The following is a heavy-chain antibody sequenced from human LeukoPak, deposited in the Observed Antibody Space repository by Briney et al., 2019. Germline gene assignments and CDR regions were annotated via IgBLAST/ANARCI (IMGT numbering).Heavy chain of an antibody. D-gene: IGHD6-19*01. V-gene: IGHV3-74*01. CDR2: INSDGGTT. CDR3: ARGAGIYYTTGWTGWFDP. CDR1: GFTFGTYW. Sequence: PGGSLRLSCGASGFTFGTYWMHWVRQAPGKGLVWVSGINSDGGTTTYADSVKGRFTISRDNAKNTLYLQMNNLRAEDTAVYYCARGAGIYYTTGWTGWFDPWGQGTLVTVTS. J-gene: IGHJ5*02.